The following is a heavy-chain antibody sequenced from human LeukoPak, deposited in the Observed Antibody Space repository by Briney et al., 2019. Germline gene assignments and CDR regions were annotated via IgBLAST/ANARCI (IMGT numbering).Heavy chain of an antibody. CDR1: GFTFSSYA. CDR2: ISGSGGST. V-gene: IGHV3-23*01. D-gene: IGHD3-22*01. J-gene: IGHJ4*02. Sequence: PGGSLRLSCAASGFTFSSYAMSWVRQAPGEGLEWVSAISGSGGSTYYADSVKGRFTISRDNSKNTLYLQMNSLRAEDTAVYYCAKSGSSGPAYFDYWGQGTLVTVSS. CDR3: AKSGSSGPAYFDY.